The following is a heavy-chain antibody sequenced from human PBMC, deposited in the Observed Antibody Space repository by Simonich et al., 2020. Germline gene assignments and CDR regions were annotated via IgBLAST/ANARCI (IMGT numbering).Heavy chain of an antibody. V-gene: IGHV5-51*01. CDR1: GYRFTSYW. Sequence: EVPLVQSGAEVKKPGVSLKISCTGSGYRFTSYWIGWVRQMPGKGLGWMGIIYPSYSDTRYIPSFQGQVTNSAGKSISTAYLQWSSLKASDTAMYYCARQLNDFDIWGQGTMVTVSS. D-gene: IGHD1-1*01. CDR2: IYPSYSDT. CDR3: ARQLNDFDI. J-gene: IGHJ3*02.